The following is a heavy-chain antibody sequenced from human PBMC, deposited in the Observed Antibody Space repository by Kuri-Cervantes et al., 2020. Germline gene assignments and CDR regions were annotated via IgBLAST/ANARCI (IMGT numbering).Heavy chain of an antibody. CDR2: ISGSGDNR. CDR3: ARDSEAMINYRFEY. V-gene: IGHV3-23*01. J-gene: IGHJ4*02. Sequence: GESLKISCAASGFTFSFYAMNWVRQAPGKGLEWVSAISGSGDNRYSSDSLKGRFTISRDNSKNTLYLQMNSLRAEDTAVYYCARDSEAMINYRFEYWGRGTLVTVSS. D-gene: IGHD5-12*01. CDR1: GFTFSFYA.